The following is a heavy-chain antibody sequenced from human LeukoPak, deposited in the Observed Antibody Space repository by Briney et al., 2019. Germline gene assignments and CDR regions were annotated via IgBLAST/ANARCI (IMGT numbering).Heavy chain of an antibody. J-gene: IGHJ4*02. CDR2: IYSGGKT. V-gene: IGHV3-53*01. CDR1: GFIVGSNY. D-gene: IGHD3-22*01. Sequence: GGSLRLSCVASGFIVGSNYMSWVRQAPGKGLDGVSVIYSGGKTYYADSAKGRFTISRDNSKNTLYLQMNSLRAEDTAVYYCRSMMYWGQGTLVTVSS. CDR3: RSMMY.